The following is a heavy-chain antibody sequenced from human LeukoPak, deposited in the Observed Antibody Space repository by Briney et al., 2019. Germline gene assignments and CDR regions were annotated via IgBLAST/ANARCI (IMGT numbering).Heavy chain of an antibody. CDR1: GFTFSSYA. Sequence: PGGSLRLSCAASGFTFSSYAMSWVRQAPGKGLEWVSVLYSGGDTHYADSVKGRFTISRDNSKNTLYLQMNSLRAEDTAVYYCARDRDMGYWYFDLWGRGTLVTVSS. D-gene: IGHD3-10*01. J-gene: IGHJ2*01. CDR2: LYSGGDT. CDR3: ARDRDMGYWYFDL. V-gene: IGHV3-53*01.